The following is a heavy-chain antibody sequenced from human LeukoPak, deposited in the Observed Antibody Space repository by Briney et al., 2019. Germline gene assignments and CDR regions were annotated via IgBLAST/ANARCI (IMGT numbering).Heavy chain of an antibody. CDR2: IYTSGDT. V-gene: IGHV4-4*07. D-gene: IGHD6-19*01. CDR1: GGSLSSYH. CDR3: ARDQGWPFHFDC. Sequence: PSETLSLTCTVSGGSLSSYHWSWVRQPAGKGLEWIGRIYTSGDTTYNPSLKSRVTMSVDTSKNQFSLKLTSVTAADTAVYYCARDQGWPFHFDCWGQGALVIVSS. J-gene: IGHJ4*02.